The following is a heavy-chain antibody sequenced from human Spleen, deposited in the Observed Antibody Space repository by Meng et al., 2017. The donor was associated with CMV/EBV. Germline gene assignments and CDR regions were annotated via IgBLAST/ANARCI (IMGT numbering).Heavy chain of an antibody. V-gene: IGHV3-48*03. J-gene: IGHJ6*02. CDR1: GFTFSDYA. D-gene: IGHD1-1*01. CDR2: ISTSGGTI. CDR3: AGTDYYFYGMDV. Sequence: GGSLRLSCAASGFTFSDYAMNWVRQAPGKGLEWISFISTSGGTIYYADSVRGRFTISRHNAKRSLYLQMNILRVEDTAVYYCAGTDYYFYGMDVWGQGTTVTVSS.